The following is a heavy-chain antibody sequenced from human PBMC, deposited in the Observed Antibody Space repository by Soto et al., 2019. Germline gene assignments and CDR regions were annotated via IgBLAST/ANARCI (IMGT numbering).Heavy chain of an antibody. CDR2: IYYSGST. J-gene: IGHJ4*02. Sequence: SETLSLTCTVSGGSISSGGYYWSWIRQHPGKGPEWIGYIYYSGSTYYNPSLKSRVTISVDTSKNQFSPKLSSVTAADTAVYYCARDRTSTSFDYWGQGTLVTVSS. D-gene: IGHD2-2*01. CDR3: ARDRTSTSFDY. V-gene: IGHV4-31*03. CDR1: GGSISSGGYY.